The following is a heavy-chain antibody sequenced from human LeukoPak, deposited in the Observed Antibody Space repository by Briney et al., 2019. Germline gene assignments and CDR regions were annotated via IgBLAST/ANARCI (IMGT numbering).Heavy chain of an antibody. V-gene: IGHV1-18*01. Sequence: GASVKVSCRASGYTFTSYGISWVRQAPGQGLEWMGWISAYNGNTNYAQKLQGRVTMTTDTSTSTAYMELRSLRSDDTAVYYCARMVTTVVGGPFDYWGQGTLVTVSS. D-gene: IGHD4-23*01. CDR3: ARMVTTVVGGPFDY. CDR2: ISAYNGNT. CDR1: GYTFTSYG. J-gene: IGHJ4*02.